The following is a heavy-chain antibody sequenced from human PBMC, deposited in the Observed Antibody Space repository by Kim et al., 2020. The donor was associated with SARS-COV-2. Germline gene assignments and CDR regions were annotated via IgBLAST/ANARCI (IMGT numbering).Heavy chain of an antibody. D-gene: IGHD4-17*01. CDR1: GFIFSGST. V-gene: IGHV3-73*01. CDR2: IRSKPKNYAT. Sequence: GGSLRLSCAASGFIFSGSTMHWVSQASGQGLEWVGRIRSKPKNYATEYTVSVKDRFTVSRDDSKNTAYLQMNGLKTEDTAVYYCATYTDYFFNYWGQGILVTFSS. CDR3: ATYTDYFFNY. J-gene: IGHJ4*02.